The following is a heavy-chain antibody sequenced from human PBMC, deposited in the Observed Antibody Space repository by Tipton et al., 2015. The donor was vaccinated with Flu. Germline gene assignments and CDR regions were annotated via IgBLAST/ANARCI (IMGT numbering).Heavy chain of an antibody. Sequence: TLSLTCAVYGGSFSGYYWSWIRQPPGKGLEWIGGINHSGSTNYNPSLKSRVTISVDTSKNQFSLKLSSVTAADTAVYYCARGSGVRNWVVWFDYWGQGTLVTVSS. CDR2: INHSGST. V-gene: IGHV4-34*01. CDR3: ARGSGVRNWVVWFDY. J-gene: IGHJ4*02. D-gene: IGHD2-15*01. CDR1: GGSFSGYY.